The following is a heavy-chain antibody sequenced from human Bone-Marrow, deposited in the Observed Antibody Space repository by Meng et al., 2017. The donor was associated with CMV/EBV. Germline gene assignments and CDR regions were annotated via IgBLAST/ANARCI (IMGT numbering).Heavy chain of an antibody. Sequence: SETLSLTCTVSGGSVSSGDYYWSWIRQPPGKGLEWIGYIYYSGSTYYNPSLKSRVTISVDTSKNQFSLKLSSVTAADTAVYYCARARSLVPAAIPHHYYYGMDVWGQGTTVTVSS. CDR3: ARARSLVPAAIPHHYYYGMDV. J-gene: IGHJ6*02. CDR1: GGSVSSGDYY. CDR2: IYYSGST. V-gene: IGHV4-30-4*02. D-gene: IGHD2-2*02.